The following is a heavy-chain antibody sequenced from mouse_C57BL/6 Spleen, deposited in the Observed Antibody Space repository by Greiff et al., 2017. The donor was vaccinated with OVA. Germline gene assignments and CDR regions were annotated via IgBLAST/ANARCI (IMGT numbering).Heavy chain of an antibody. CDR3: ARTPNYYGSSQAWFAY. CDR2: IHPNSGST. CDR1: GYTFTSYW. D-gene: IGHD1-1*01. J-gene: IGHJ3*01. Sequence: VQLQQPGAELVKPGASVKLSCKASGYTFTSYWMHWVKQRPGQGLEWIGMIHPNSGSTNYNEKFKSKATLTVDKSSSTAYMQLSSLTSEDSAVYYCARTPNYYGSSQAWFAYWGQGTLVTVSA. V-gene: IGHV1-64*01.